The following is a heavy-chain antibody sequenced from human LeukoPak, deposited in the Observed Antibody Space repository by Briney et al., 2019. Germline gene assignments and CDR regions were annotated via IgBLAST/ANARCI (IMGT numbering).Heavy chain of an antibody. J-gene: IGHJ3*02. CDR1: EYTFTTFD. Sequence: ASVKVSCKASEYTFTTFDINWVRQATGQGLEWMGWINPNNGNTGFAQKFQGRVTMTRNISLSTAYMELTSLKSEDTAVYYCASIATRSPRFGELQYGLDAFDIWGQGTMVTVSS. V-gene: IGHV1-8*01. D-gene: IGHD3-10*01. CDR2: INPNNGNT. CDR3: ASIATRSPRFGELQYGLDAFDI.